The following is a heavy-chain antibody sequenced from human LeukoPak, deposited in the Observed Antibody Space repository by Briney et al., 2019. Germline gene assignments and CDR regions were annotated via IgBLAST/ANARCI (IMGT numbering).Heavy chain of an antibody. Sequence: PGGSLRLSCAASGFTFSSYGMHWVRQAPGKGLEWVAVIWYDGSNKYYADSVKGRFTISRDNSKNTLYLQMNSLRTEDTAVYYCAKAEGYDILTGLDYWGQGTLVTVSS. CDR3: AKAEGYDILTGLDY. J-gene: IGHJ4*02. D-gene: IGHD3-9*01. V-gene: IGHV3-33*06. CDR1: GFTFSSYG. CDR2: IWYDGSNK.